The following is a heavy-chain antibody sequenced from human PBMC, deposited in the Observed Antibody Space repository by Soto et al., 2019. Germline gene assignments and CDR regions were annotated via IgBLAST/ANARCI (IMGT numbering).Heavy chain of an antibody. V-gene: IGHV4-30-2*01. CDR3: ARVKHLVPGYFDL. CDR1: GVSVSSGGFP. D-gene: IGHD6-6*01. CDR2: IYHGKTT. Sequence: QLQLQESGSGLVKPSQTLSLTCAVSGVSVSSGGFPWSWIRQPPGKVLELIGYIYHGKTTYYNPSLKSRVTLSIDKSKNQFPLRLTSVTVADTAVYYCARVKHLVPGYFDLWGRGTVVSVSS. J-gene: IGHJ2*01.